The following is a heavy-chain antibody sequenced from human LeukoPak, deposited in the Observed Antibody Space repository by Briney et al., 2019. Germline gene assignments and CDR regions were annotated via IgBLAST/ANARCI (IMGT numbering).Heavy chain of an antibody. CDR2: ISAYNGNT. J-gene: IGHJ4*02. CDR3: ARDPSHIAVAGPTLDY. CDR1: GYTFTSYG. D-gene: IGHD6-19*01. Sequence: GGSVKVSCKASGYTFTSYGISWVRQAPGQGLEWMGWISAYNGNTNYAQKLQGRVTMTTDTSTSTAYMELRSLRSDDTAVYYCARDPSHIAVAGPTLDYWGQGTLVTVPS. V-gene: IGHV1-18*01.